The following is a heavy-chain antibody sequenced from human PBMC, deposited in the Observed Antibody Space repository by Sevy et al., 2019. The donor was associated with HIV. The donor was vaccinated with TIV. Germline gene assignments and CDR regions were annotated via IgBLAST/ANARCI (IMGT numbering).Heavy chain of an antibody. CDR3: AREGCTKPHDY. Sequence: GGSLRLSCAASGFTFSKYSMSWVRQPPGKGLEWVSTLSFGCGKINYADSVKGRFTSSRDNSKSSVYLQMNNLRPEDTAVYYCAREGCTKPHDYWGQGTLVTVSS. J-gene: IGHJ4*02. CDR2: LSFGCGKI. CDR1: GFTFSKYS. V-gene: IGHV3-23*01. D-gene: IGHD2-8*01.